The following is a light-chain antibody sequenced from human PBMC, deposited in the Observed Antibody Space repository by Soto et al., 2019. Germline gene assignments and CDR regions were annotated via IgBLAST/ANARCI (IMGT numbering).Light chain of an antibody. V-gene: IGKV3-20*01. CDR3: QQYGSSPYT. Sequence: EILLTQSPGTLSLSPGERATLSCRAIQSVSSSYLAWYQQKPGQAPRLLINAASSRATGIPDRFSGSGSGTDFTLTISRLEPEDFAVYYCQQYGSSPYTFGQGTKLEIK. CDR1: QSVSSSY. CDR2: AAS. J-gene: IGKJ2*01.